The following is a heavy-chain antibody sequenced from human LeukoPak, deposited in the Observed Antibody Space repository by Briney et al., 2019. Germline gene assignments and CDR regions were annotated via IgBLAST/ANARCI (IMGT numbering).Heavy chain of an antibody. V-gene: IGHV3-33*08. CDR1: GFTFSSYG. Sequence: PGRSLRLSCAASGFTFSSYGMHWVRQAPGKGLEWVAVIWYDGSNKYYADSVKGRFTISRDNSKNTLYLQMNSLRAEDTAVYYCARGEAYDFWSGYYLFDYWGQGTLVTVSS. J-gene: IGHJ4*02. CDR3: ARGEAYDFWSGYYLFDY. D-gene: IGHD3-3*01. CDR2: IWYDGSNK.